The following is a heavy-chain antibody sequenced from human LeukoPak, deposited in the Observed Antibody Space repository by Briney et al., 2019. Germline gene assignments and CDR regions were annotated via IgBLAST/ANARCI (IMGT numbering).Heavy chain of an antibody. CDR1: GGSISSYY. V-gene: IGHV4-4*07. CDR3: ARVRLFPSEDWFDP. CDR2: IYTSGST. Sequence: PSETLSLTCTVSGGSISSYYWSWIRQPAGKGLEWIGRIYTSGSTNYNPSLKSRVTMSVDTSKNQFSLKLSSVTAADTAVYCCARVRLFPSEDWFDPWGQGTLVTVSS. J-gene: IGHJ5*02. D-gene: IGHD2-21*01.